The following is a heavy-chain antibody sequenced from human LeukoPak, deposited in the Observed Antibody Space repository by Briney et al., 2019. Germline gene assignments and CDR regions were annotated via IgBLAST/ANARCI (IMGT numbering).Heavy chain of an antibody. Sequence: RASETLSLTCTVSGGSISSYYWSWIRQPPGKGLEWIGYIYYSGSTNYNPSLKSRVTMSVDTSKNQFSLKLSSVTAADTAVYYCARHGAWGSGPNYYYYGMDVWGQGTTVTVSS. CDR3: ARHGAWGSGPNYYYYGMDV. CDR1: GGSISSYY. J-gene: IGHJ6*02. CDR2: IYYSGST. D-gene: IGHD6-19*01. V-gene: IGHV4-59*08.